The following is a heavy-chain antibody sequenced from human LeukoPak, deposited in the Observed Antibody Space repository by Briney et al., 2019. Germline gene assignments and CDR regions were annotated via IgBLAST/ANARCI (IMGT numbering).Heavy chain of an antibody. Sequence: GGSLRLSCAASGFTFSSYSINWVRQAPGEGLEWVSSISSSSSYIYYADSVKGRFTISRDNAKSSLYLQMNSLRAEDTAVYYCARVVYDILTGPFDYWGQGTLVTVSS. D-gene: IGHD3-9*01. CDR3: ARVVYDILTGPFDY. V-gene: IGHV3-21*01. CDR2: ISSSSSYI. CDR1: GFTFSSYS. J-gene: IGHJ4*02.